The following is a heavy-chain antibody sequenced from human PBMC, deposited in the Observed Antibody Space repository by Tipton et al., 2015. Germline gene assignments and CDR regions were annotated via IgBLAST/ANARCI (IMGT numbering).Heavy chain of an antibody. CDR3: ARQHCYSTTCYAEFYYFDY. Sequence: TLSLTCTVSGASISRGSAWGWIRQSPGKGLEWIGSIYYSGSTYHNPSLKSRVSIFVDTSKNQFSLKLSSVTAADTAVYYCARQHCYSTTCYAEFYYFDYWGQGSLVTVSS. J-gene: IGHJ4*02. V-gene: IGHV4-39*01. CDR1: GASISRGSA. CDR2: IYYSGST. D-gene: IGHD2-2*01.